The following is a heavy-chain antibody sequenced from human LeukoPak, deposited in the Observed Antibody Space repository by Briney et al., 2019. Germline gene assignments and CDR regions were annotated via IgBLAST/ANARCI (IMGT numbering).Heavy chain of an antibody. D-gene: IGHD5-12*01. Sequence: SETLSLTCTVSGGSISSYYWRWIRQPPGKGLEWIGYIYYSGSTNYNPSLKSRVTISVDTSKNQFSLKLSSVTAADTAVYYCARSGYDYSPNWFDPWGQGTLVTVSS. CDR3: ARSGYDYSPNWFDP. V-gene: IGHV4-59*01. CDR2: IYYSGST. J-gene: IGHJ5*02. CDR1: GGSISSYY.